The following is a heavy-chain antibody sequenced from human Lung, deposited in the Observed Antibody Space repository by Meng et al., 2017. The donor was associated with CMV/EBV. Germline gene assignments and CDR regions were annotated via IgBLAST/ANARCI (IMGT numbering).Heavy chain of an antibody. D-gene: IGHD6-19*01. V-gene: IGHV4-4*02. CDR2: IYHSGST. CDR1: GGSISSSNW. J-gene: IGHJ4*02. Sequence: GQLHDWAPGLVKPSGTLSLTCAVSGGSISSSNWWSWVRQPPGKGLEWIGEIYHSGSTNYNPSLKSRVTISVDKSKNQFSLKLSSVTAADTAVYYCASFPPPGKQWLVTDYWGQGTLVTVSS. CDR3: ASFPPPGKQWLVTDY.